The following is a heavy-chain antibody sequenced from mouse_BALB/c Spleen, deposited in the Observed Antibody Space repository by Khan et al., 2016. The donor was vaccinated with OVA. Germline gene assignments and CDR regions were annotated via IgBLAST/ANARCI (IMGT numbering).Heavy chain of an antibody. CDR1: GDSITSGY. CDR3: ERYNYDYDGAFAY. Sequence: EVKLLESGPSLVKPSQTLSLTCSVTGDSITSGYWNWIRKFPGNKLEYMGYISYSGSTYYNPSLKSRISITRDTSKNQYYLQLNSVTTEDTATYYCERYNYDYDGAFAYWGQGTLVTVSA. J-gene: IGHJ3*01. CDR2: ISYSGST. D-gene: IGHD2-4*01. V-gene: IGHV3-8*02.